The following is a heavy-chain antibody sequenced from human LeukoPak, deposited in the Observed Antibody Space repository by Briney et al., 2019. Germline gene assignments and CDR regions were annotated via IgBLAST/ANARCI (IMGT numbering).Heavy chain of an antibody. Sequence: PGGSLRLSCAASGFTFSSYWMHWVRHAPGKGLVWVSRINSDGSSTIYADSVKGRFTISRDNAKNTLYLQMNSLRAEDTAVYYCARTLQPALYDYVWGSYRPFDYWGQGTLVTVSS. D-gene: IGHD3-16*02. V-gene: IGHV3-74*01. CDR2: INSDGSST. CDR3: ARTLQPALYDYVWGSYRPFDY. CDR1: GFTFSSYW. J-gene: IGHJ4*02.